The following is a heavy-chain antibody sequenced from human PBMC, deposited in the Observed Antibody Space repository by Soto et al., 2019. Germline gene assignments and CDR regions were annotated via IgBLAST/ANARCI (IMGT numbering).Heavy chain of an antibody. CDR1: GLTFISYA. D-gene: IGHD4-17*01. CDR2: ISGSGGST. Sequence: EVQLLESGGGLVQTGGSLRLSCAASGLTFISYAMTWFRQAPGKGLEWVSAISGSGGSTYYSDSVKGRFTTPRDNSKNTLHRQMNSLRAEETAVYYCAKSAHYGVNPGGDYWGQGTLVTVPS. J-gene: IGHJ4*02. CDR3: AKSAHYGVNPGGDY. V-gene: IGHV3-23*01.